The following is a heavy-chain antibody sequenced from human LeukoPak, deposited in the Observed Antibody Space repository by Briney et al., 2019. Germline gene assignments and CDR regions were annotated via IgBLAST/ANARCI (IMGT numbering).Heavy chain of an antibody. CDR2: IHYSGRT. D-gene: IGHD6-13*01. Sequence: PSETLSLTCTVSADSISSYFWSWIRQPPGKRLEWIGYIHYSGRTDYNHSLKSRVTMSLDTSKNNFSLSLTSATAADTAVYYCARGNTEFSSSRNWFNPWGRGSRVTVSS. V-gene: IGHV4-59*01. J-gene: IGHJ5*02. CDR3: ARGNTEFSSSRNWFNP. CDR1: ADSISSYF.